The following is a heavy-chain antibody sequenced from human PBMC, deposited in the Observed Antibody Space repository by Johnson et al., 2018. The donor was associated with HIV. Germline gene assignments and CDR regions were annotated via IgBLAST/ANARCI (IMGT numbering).Heavy chain of an antibody. V-gene: IGHV3-30-3*01. Sequence: QVHLVESGGGAVQPGRSLRLSCAASGFTFSSYAMHWVRQAPGKGLEWVAVISYDGSNSYYADSVKGRFTISRDNAKNTRYLQMNSLRTEDTAMYYCVRDSYYVNAFDIGGQGTMVTVSS. D-gene: IGHD3-10*02. CDR1: GFTFSSYA. CDR3: VRDSYYVNAFDI. CDR2: ISYDGSNS. J-gene: IGHJ3*02.